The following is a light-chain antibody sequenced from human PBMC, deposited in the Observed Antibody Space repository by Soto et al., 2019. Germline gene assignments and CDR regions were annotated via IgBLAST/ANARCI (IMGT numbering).Light chain of an antibody. Sequence: EIVLTQSPATLSVYRKERATLSCMASQSVGSDLAWYQQKPGQAPRLVIYDASSRATGIPDRFSGSGSGTDFTLTISCLQSEDFAVYYCQQYGSSPRTFGEGTNVDI. CDR1: QSVGSD. CDR2: DAS. V-gene: IGKV3-20*01. J-gene: IGKJ1*01. CDR3: QQYGSSPRT.